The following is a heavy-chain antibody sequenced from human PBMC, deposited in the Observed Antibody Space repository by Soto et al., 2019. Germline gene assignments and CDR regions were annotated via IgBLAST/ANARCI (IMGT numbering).Heavy chain of an antibody. CDR1: GYTFTSYD. Sequence: ASVKVSCKASGYTFTSYDINWVRQATGQGLEWMGWMNPNSGNTGYAQKFQGRVTMTRNTSISTAYMELSSLRSEDTAVYYCARGRGAYDILTGYGRLDPCGQGTLVTVSS. CDR2: MNPNSGNT. D-gene: IGHD3-9*01. V-gene: IGHV1-8*01. J-gene: IGHJ5*02. CDR3: ARGRGAYDILTGYGRLDP.